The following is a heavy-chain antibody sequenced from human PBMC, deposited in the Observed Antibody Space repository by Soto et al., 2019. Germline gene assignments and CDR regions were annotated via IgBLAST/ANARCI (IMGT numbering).Heavy chain of an antibody. Sequence: EVQLVESGGGLVKPGGSLRLSCAASGFTFSSYSMNWVRQAPGKGLEWVSSISSSSSYIYYADSVKGRFTISRDNAKNSMYLQMNRLREEDTAVYYCARDQGRGYSVHPHYYYWGMDVWGQGTTVPVSS. V-gene: IGHV3-21*03. CDR3: ARDQGRGYSVHPHYYYWGMDV. D-gene: IGHD5-12*01. CDR2: ISSSSSYI. J-gene: IGHJ6*02. CDR1: GFTFSSYS.